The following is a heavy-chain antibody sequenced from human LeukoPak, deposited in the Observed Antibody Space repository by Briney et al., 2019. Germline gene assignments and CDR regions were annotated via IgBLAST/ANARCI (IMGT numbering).Heavy chain of an antibody. CDR1: GFTFSSYA. Sequence: HPGGSLRLSCAASGFTFSSYAMSWVCQAPGKGLEWVSAISGSGGSTYYADSVKGRFTISRDNSKNTLYLQMNSLRAEDTAVYYCAKAREGVVVPAAISYWGQGTLVTVSS. CDR2: ISGSGGST. V-gene: IGHV3-23*01. CDR3: AKAREGVVVPAAISY. D-gene: IGHD2-2*01. J-gene: IGHJ4*02.